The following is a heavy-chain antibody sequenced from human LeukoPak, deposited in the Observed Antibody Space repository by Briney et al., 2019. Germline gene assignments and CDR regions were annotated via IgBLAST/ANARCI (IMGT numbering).Heavy chain of an antibody. J-gene: IGHJ4*02. V-gene: IGHV3-7*01. Sequence: GGSPRLSCAASGFAFSSYWMTWVRQAPGKGLEWVANIKHNGNGKNYVDSVEGRFTISRDNAKNSLSLQMNSLRAEDTAVYYCARELRTFDSWGQGTLVTVSS. CDR2: IKHNGNGK. CDR1: GFAFSSYW. CDR3: ARELRTFDS. D-gene: IGHD3-16*01.